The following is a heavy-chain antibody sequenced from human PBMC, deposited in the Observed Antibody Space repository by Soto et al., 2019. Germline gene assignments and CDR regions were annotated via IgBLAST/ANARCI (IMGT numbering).Heavy chain of an antibody. CDR1: GGTVASSHW. J-gene: IGHJ5*02. CDR3: AREIVTAGGNNYFDP. V-gene: IGHV4-4*02. Sequence: SETLSLTCGVSGGTVASSHWWSWVRQSPGGGLEWIGNVYHTGDTNFNPSLQSRVTISVDKSNNQFSLRLNSLTAADTAVYFCAREIVTAGGNNYFDPWGPGTRVTV. CDR2: VYHTGDT. D-gene: IGHD2-21*02.